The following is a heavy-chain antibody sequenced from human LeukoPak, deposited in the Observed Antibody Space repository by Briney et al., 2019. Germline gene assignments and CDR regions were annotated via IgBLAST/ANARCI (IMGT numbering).Heavy chain of an antibody. J-gene: IGHJ3*02. CDR1: GFTFSSYW. D-gene: IGHD2-2*01. Sequence: PGGSLRLSCAASGFTFSSYWMSWVRQAPGKGLEWVANIKQDGSEKYYVDSVKGRFTISRDNAKNSLYLQMNSLRAEDTAVYYCARDQIPPPDSTTNAFDIWGQGTMVTVSS. CDR3: ARDQIPPPDSTTNAFDI. CDR2: IKQDGSEK. V-gene: IGHV3-7*01.